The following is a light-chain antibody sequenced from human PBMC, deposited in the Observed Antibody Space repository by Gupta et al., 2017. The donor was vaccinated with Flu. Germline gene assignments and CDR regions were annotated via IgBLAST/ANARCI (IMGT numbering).Light chain of an antibody. V-gene: IGLV2-14*03. CDR2: DVN. Sequence: DIGAYSYVSWYLQHPGKAPPVVIYDVNGRPSGVSDRFSGSKSGTTASLTISGLQAEDEADYYCCSRTVGVTLLVFGTGTKVSVL. CDR3: CSRTVGVTLLV. CDR1: DIGAYSY. J-gene: IGLJ1*01.